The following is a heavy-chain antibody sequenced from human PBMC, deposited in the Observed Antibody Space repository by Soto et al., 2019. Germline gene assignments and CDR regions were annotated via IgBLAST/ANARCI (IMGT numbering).Heavy chain of an antibody. CDR3: AKDSEVVVVVAATSPWFDP. CDR2: ISYDGSNK. Sequence: GGSLRLSCAASGFTFSSYGMHWVRQAPGKGLEWVAVISYDGSNKYYADSVKGRFTISRDNSKNTLYLQMNSLRAEDTAVYYCAKDSEVVVVVAATSPWFDPWGQGTLVTVSS. D-gene: IGHD2-15*01. V-gene: IGHV3-30*18. CDR1: GFTFSSYG. J-gene: IGHJ5*02.